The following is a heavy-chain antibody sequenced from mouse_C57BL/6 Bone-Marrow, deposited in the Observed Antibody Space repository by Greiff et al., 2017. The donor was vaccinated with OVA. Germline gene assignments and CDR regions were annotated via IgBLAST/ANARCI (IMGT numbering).Heavy chain of an antibody. J-gene: IGHJ1*03. D-gene: IGHD2-3*01. CDR2: INPGSGGT. CDR1: GYAFTNYL. Sequence: VQLQQSGAELVRPGTSVKVSCKASGYAFTNYLIEWVKQRPGQGLEWIGVINPGSGGTNYNEKFKGKATLTADKSSSTAYMQLSSLTSEDSAVYFCARSPYGYYVDWYFDVWGTGTTVTVSS. CDR3: ARSPYGYYVDWYFDV. V-gene: IGHV1-54*01.